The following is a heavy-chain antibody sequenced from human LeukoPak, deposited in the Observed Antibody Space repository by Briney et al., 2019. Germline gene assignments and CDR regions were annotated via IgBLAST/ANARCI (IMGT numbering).Heavy chain of an antibody. D-gene: IGHD3-3*01. V-gene: IGHV5-51*01. CDR3: ATQYYDFWSGYNPLNYFDY. CDR2: IYPGDSDT. Sequence: GESLKSSCNGSGYSFTSYWIGWVGQLPRKGLEWMGIIYPGDSDTRYSPSFQRQGTISADESISTAHLLWSSLLASETTIYYCATQYYDFWSGYNPLNYFDYWGQGTLVTVSS. CDR1: GYSFTSYW. J-gene: IGHJ4*02.